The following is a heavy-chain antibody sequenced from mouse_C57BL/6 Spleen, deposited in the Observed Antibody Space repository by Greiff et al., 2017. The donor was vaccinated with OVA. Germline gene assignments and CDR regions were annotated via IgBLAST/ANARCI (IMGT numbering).Heavy chain of an antibody. Sequence: EVKLQQSGPELVKPGASVKISCKASGYSFTGYYMNWVKQSPEKSLEWIGEINPSTGGTTYNQKFKAKATLTVDKSSSTAYMQLKSLTSEDSAVYYCARMGTYYYGSSYYFDYWGQGTTLTVSS. CDR1: GYSFTGYY. CDR2: INPSTGGT. J-gene: IGHJ2*01. D-gene: IGHD1-1*01. CDR3: ARMGTYYYGSSYYFDY. V-gene: IGHV1-42*01.